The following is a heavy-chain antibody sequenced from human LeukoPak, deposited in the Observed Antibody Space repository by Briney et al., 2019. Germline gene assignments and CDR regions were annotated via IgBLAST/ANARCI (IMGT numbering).Heavy chain of an antibody. CDR1: GFIFSSYG. D-gene: IGHD3-10*01. Sequence: GGSLRLSCAASGFIFSSYGMYWVRQSPGKGLEWVAFIRHDGGNEYYADSVKGRFNTSRDNSKNTLYLQMNSLRVEDTALYYCAKDGGTFASDFWGQGTLVTVSS. J-gene: IGHJ4*02. V-gene: IGHV3-30*02. CDR3: AKDGGTFASDF. CDR2: IRHDGGNE.